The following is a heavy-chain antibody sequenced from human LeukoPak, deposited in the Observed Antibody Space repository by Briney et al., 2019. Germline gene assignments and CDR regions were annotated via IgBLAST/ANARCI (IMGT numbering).Heavy chain of an antibody. CDR2: ISSSNSTI. Sequence: GGSLRLSXAASGFTFSSYSMNWVRQAPGKGLEWVSYISSSNSTIYYADSVKGRFTISRDNAKSSLYLQMNSLRAEDTAVYYCASSGYSSIPFDYWGQGTLVTVSS. CDR1: GFTFSSYS. J-gene: IGHJ4*02. V-gene: IGHV3-48*01. CDR3: ASSGYSSIPFDY. D-gene: IGHD6-13*01.